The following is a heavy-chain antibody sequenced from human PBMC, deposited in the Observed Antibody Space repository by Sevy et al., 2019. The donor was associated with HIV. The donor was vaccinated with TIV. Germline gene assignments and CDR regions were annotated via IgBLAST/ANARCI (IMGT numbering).Heavy chain of an antibody. CDR2: ISSSSSTI. Sequence: GGSLRLSCAASGFTFSSYSMNWVRQAPGKGLEWVSYISSSSSTIYYADSVKGRFTISRDNAKDSLYLQMNSLRDEDTAVYYCARDEWRGYSRWAEYFQLWGQGTLVTVSS. CDR1: GFTFSSYS. J-gene: IGHJ1*01. D-gene: IGHD5-18*01. V-gene: IGHV3-48*02. CDR3: ARDEWRGYSRWAEYFQL.